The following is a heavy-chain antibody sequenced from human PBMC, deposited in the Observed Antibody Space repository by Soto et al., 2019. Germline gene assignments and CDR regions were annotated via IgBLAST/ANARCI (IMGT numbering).Heavy chain of an antibody. CDR3: ARDLKHCYMDV. J-gene: IGHJ6*03. CDR1: GFIFSRYS. CDR2: ISTTSTM. V-gene: IGHV3-48*01. Sequence: EVQLAESGGGLVQPGGSLRVSCAASGFIFSRYSITWVRQAPGKGLVWISQISTTSTMYYADSVKGRFTISRENATNSLYLQMDSLRAEDTAVYYCARDLKHCYMDVWGKGTTVTVSS.